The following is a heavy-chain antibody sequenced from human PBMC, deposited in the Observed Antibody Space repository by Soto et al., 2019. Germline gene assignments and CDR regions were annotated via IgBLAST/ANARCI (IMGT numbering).Heavy chain of an antibody. CDR2: IRSKANSYAT. V-gene: IGHV3-73*01. J-gene: IGHJ4*02. Sequence: EVQLVESGGGLVQPGGSLKLSCAASGFTFTASAMHWVRQASGKGLEWVGRIRSKANSYATAYAESVNGRFTISRDESKNTAYLQMNSLKTEDTGVYYCIGYYSSGSCYGGNYFDYWGQGTLVTVSS. CDR1: GFTFTASA. D-gene: IGHD2-15*01. CDR3: IGYYSSGSCYGGNYFDY.